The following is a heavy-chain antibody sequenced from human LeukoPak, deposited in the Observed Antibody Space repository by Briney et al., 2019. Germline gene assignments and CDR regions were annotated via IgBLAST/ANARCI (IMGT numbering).Heavy chain of an antibody. CDR2: MNPNSGNT. CDR1: GYTFTSYD. J-gene: IGHJ3*02. Sequence: ASVKVSRKASGYTFTSYDINWVRQATGQGLEWMGWMNPNSGNTGYAQKFQGRVTMTRNTSISTAYMELSSLRSEDTAVYYCARDLWGGARAAFDIWGQGTMVTVSS. V-gene: IGHV1-8*01. CDR3: ARDLWGGARAAFDI. D-gene: IGHD1-26*01.